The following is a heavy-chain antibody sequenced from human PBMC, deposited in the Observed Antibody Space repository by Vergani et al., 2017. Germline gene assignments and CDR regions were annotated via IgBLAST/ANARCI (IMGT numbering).Heavy chain of an antibody. J-gene: IGHJ2*01. D-gene: IGHD3-3*01. V-gene: IGHV3-7*01. CDR2: INQDGSEK. Sequence: EVQLVESGGGLVQPGGSLRLSCAASGFTFSNYWMSWVRQAPGKGLEWMANINQDGSEKYYVDSVKGRFTISRDNAKNSLYLQMNNLRAEDTAVYYCAKDHYDFWSGYPNLSPFDLWGRGTLVTVSS. CDR3: AKDHYDFWSGYPNLSPFDL. CDR1: GFTFSNYW.